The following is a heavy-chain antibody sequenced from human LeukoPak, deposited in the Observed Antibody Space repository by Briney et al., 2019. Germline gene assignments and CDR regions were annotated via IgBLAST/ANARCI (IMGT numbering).Heavy chain of an antibody. V-gene: IGHV4-59*01. CDR1: GGSISSYY. D-gene: IGHD7-27*01. CDR2: IYYSGST. J-gene: IGHJ5*02. Sequence: SETLSLTCTVSGGSISSYYWSWIRQPPGKGLEWIGYIYYSGSTNYNPSLKSRVTISVDTSKNQFSLKLSSVTAADTAVYYCAGEGRLGPYNWFNPWGQEPLVTVS. CDR3: AGEGRLGPYNWFNP.